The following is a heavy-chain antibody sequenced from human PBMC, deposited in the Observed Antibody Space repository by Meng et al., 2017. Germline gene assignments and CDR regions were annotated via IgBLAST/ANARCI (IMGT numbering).Heavy chain of an antibody. CDR1: AYALSSDG. CDR2: INTFHGKT. Sequence: QGLVLQPGSALQMPGASVNVSRYASAYALSSDGFSWVPQAPGQALEWLGWINTFHGKTDYAHKFQDRVTLTTDTFTNKDYMELRSLRSAATAVSFCASRGNPYLNCWGQGTLVTVSS. J-gene: IGHJ4*02. CDR3: ASRGNPYLNC. V-gene: IGHV1-18*01.